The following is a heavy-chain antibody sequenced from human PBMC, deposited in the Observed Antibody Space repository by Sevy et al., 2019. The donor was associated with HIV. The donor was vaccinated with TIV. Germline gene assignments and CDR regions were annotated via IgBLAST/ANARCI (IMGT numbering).Heavy chain of an antibody. CDR3: AGVAYQDSSGYYWFDP. V-gene: IGHV1-69*06. J-gene: IGHJ5*02. CDR1: GGTFSSYA. D-gene: IGHD3-22*01. Sequence: ASVKVSCKASGGTFSSYAISWVRQAPGQGLEWMGGIIPIFGTANYAQKFQGRVTITADKSTSTAYMELSSLRSEDTAVYYCAGVAYQDSSGYYWFDPWGQGTLVTVSS. CDR2: IIPIFGTA.